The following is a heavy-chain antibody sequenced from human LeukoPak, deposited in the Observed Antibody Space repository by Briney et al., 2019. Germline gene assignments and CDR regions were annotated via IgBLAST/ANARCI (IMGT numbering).Heavy chain of an antibody. V-gene: IGHV3-74*01. CDR1: GFTFSSYR. J-gene: IGHJ5*02. CDR2: INSDGNNT. Sequence: GGSLRLSCAASGFTFSSYRMHWVRQAPGKGLVWVSPINSDGNNTSYVDSVKGRFTIYTDNAKNTLYLQMNSVRAEDTAVYYCARDPNGWFDPWGQGTLVTVSS. CDR3: ARDPNGWFDP. D-gene: IGHD1-1*01.